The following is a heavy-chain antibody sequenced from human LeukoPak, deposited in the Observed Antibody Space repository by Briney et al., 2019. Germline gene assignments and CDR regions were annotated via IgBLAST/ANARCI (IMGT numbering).Heavy chain of an antibody. Sequence: GGSLRLSCTVSGFTLSSYEMTWFRQAPGKGLEWVSSIGYGGSDTHYADSVKGRFTVSRDNSKSTLYLQMNSLRAEDTAVYYCAKSVFDSSGDPYMDVWGKGTTVTISS. CDR3: AKSVFDSSGDPYMDV. J-gene: IGHJ6*03. CDR2: IGYGGSDT. V-gene: IGHV3-23*01. CDR1: GFTLSSYE. D-gene: IGHD3-22*01.